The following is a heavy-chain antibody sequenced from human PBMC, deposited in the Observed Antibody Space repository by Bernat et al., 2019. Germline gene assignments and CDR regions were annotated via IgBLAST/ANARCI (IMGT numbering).Heavy chain of an antibody. CDR1: GYTFTSYG. V-gene: IGHV1-18*01. J-gene: IGHJ3*02. CDR2: ISTYNGNT. CDR3: ARDYYGDYASAFDI. Sequence: QVQLVQSGAEVKKPGASVKVSCKASGYTFTSYGISWVRQPPGQGLEWMGWISTYNGNTNYEQKLQGRVTMTTYTSTSTAYMELTGLRSDDTAVYYCARDYYGDYASAFDIWGQGTMVTVSS. D-gene: IGHD4-17*01.